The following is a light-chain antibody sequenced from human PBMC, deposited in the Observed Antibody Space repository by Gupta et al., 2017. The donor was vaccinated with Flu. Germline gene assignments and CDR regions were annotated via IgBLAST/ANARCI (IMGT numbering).Light chain of an antibody. CDR1: QRISSY. V-gene: IGKV1-39*01. CDR3: QQSYSSPWT. CDR2: AAS. Sequence: DIQMTQSPSYLSASVGDRVTISCRASQRISSYLNWYQQKPGKAPKLLIYAASTLQSGVPASFSGSGSGTDFTLTISSLQPDDFATYYCQQSYSSPWTFGQGTKVEIK. J-gene: IGKJ1*01.